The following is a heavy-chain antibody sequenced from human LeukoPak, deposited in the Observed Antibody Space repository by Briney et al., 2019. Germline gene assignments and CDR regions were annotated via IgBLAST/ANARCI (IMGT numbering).Heavy chain of an antibody. D-gene: IGHD6-13*01. CDR2: INPNSGGT. V-gene: IGHV1-2*02. CDR3: ARGYSSSWYVTGGPDY. Sequence: GASVKVSSKASGYTFTGYYMHWVRQAPGQGLEWMGWINPNSGGTNYAQKFQGRVTMTRDTSISTAYMELSRLRSDDTAVYYCARGYSSSWYVTGGPDYWGQGTLVTVSS. J-gene: IGHJ4*02. CDR1: GYTFTGYY.